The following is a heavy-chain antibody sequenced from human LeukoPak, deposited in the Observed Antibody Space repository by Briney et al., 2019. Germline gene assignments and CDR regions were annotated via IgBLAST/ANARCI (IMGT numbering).Heavy chain of an antibody. CDR2: ISYDGSNK. Sequence: PGRSLRLSCAASGFTFSSYAMHWVRQAPGKGLEWVAVISYDGSNKNYADSVRGRFTISRDNAMNTLYLQLSSLRVEDTAVYYCARRTLFGVIKPPDYWGQGTLVTVSS. D-gene: IGHD3-3*01. J-gene: IGHJ4*02. V-gene: IGHV3-30-3*01. CDR1: GFTFSSYA. CDR3: ARRTLFGVIKPPDY.